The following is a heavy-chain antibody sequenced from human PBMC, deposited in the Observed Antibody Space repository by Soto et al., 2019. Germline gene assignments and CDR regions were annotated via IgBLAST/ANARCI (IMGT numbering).Heavy chain of an antibody. D-gene: IGHD6-13*01. CDR3: ARVVTGSWNCFDP. V-gene: IGHV3-74*01. Sequence: EVQLVESGGGLVQPGESLRLSCAASGFTFSSYWMHWVRHAPGKGLVWVSRINSDGSRTNYADSVKGRFTVSRDNAKNTQYLKMNSLRAEDTDVYYCARVVTGSWNCFDPWGQGTLVTVSS. J-gene: IGHJ5*02. CDR1: GFTFSSYW. CDR2: INSDGSRT.